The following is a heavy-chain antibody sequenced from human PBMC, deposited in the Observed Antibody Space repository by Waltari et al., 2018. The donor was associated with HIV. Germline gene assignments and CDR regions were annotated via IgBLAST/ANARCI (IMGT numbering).Heavy chain of an antibody. CDR3: ARHIPYSSGWYGNAFDI. D-gene: IGHD6-19*01. CDR1: GGSISSYS. Sequence: QVQLQESGPGLVKPSETLSLTCTVSGGSISSYSWRWIRPPPGKGLEWIGYIYYSGSTNYNPSLKSRVTISVDTSKNQFSLKLSSVTAADTAVYYCARHIPYSSGWYGNAFDIWGQGTMVTVSS. V-gene: IGHV4-59*08. CDR2: IYYSGST. J-gene: IGHJ3*02.